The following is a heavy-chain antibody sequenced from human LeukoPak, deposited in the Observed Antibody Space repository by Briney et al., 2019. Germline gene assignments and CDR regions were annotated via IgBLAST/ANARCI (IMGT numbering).Heavy chain of an antibody. J-gene: IGHJ3*02. CDR2: IIPILGIA. D-gene: IGHD1-7*01. CDR1: GGTFSSYA. Sequence: SVKVSCKASGGTFSSYAISWVRQAPGQGLEWMGRIIPILGIANYAQKFQGRVTITTDESTSTAYMELSSLRSEDTAVYYCARPNSGEGNWNYETHDAFDIWGQGTMVTVSS. CDR3: ARPNSGEGNWNYETHDAFDI. V-gene: IGHV1-69*04.